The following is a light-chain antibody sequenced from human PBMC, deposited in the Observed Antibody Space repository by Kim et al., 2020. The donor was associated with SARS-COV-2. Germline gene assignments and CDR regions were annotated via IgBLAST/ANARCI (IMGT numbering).Light chain of an antibody. CDR3: CSYAGSSSWV. Sequence: GQLITISCPGTSSDVGSYNLVSWYQQHPGKAPKLMIYEGSKRPSGVSNRFSGSKSGNTASLTISGLQAEDEADYYCCSYAGSSSWVFGGGTQLTVL. CDR2: EGS. J-gene: IGLJ3*02. CDR1: SSDVGSYNL. V-gene: IGLV2-23*01.